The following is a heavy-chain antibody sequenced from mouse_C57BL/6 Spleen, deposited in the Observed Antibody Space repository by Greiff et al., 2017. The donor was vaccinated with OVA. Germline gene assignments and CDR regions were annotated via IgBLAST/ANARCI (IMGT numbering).Heavy chain of an antibody. CDR3: EIYYGSWFAY. D-gene: IGHD1-1*01. V-gene: IGHV1-64*01. Sequence: QVQLKQPGAELVKPGASVKLSCKASGYTFTSYWMHWVKQRPGQGLEWIGMIHPNSGSTNYNEKFKSKATLTVDKSSSTAYMQLSSLTSEDSAVYYCEIYYGSWFAYWGQGTLVTVSA. CDR1: GYTFTSYW. CDR2: IHPNSGST. J-gene: IGHJ3*01.